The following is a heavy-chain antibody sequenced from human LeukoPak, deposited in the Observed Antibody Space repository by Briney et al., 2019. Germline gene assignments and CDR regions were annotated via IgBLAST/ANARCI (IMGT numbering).Heavy chain of an antibody. J-gene: IGHJ6*02. CDR2: IAAGGGDT. CDR1: GFSFSSYA. D-gene: IGHD6-19*01. CDR3: GRPTKYWLVRGNGVDV. Sequence: GASLRLSCAASGFSFSSYAMSWVRQAPGRGHEWVSSIAAGGGDTYHSDSVKGRLTISRDNSMNTLYLQMNSLRADDTAVYYCGRPTKYWLVRGNGVDVWGQGTTVTVSS. V-gene: IGHV3-23*01.